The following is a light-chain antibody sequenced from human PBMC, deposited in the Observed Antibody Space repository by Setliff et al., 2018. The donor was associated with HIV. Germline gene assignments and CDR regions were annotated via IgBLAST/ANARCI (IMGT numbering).Light chain of an antibody. Sequence: SVLTQPPSVSGAPGQMVTISCIGSSSNIGAGYDVHWYQQVPGTAPKLLIFDNHIRPSGVPDRFSGSKSGTSASLAITGLQAEDEADYYCQSYDSSLSGYVFGIGTKVTVL. CDR3: QSYDSSLSGYV. J-gene: IGLJ1*01. CDR1: SSNIGAGYD. CDR2: DNH. V-gene: IGLV1-40*01.